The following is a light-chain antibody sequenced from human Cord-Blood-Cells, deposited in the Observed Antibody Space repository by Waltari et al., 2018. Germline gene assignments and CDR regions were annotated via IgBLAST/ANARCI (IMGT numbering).Light chain of an antibody. CDR1: QSLLHSNGYNY. Sequence: DLVMTQSPLSLPVTPGEPASIPFRSSQSLLHSNGYNYLDWYLQKPGQSPQLLIYLGSNRASGVPDRFSGSGSGTDFTLKISRVEAEDVGVYYCMQALQTPPTFGQGTKVEIK. J-gene: IGKJ1*01. CDR3: MQALQTPPT. CDR2: LGS. V-gene: IGKV2-28*01.